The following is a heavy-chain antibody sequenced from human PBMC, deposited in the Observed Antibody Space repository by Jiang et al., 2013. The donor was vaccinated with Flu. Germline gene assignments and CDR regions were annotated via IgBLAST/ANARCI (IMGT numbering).Heavy chain of an antibody. Sequence: VQLVESGGGVVQPGGSLRLSCVTSGFTFSRYGMHWVRQAPGKGLEWLAFIQYDGSNKYNVDSVKGRFTISRDNSKNTVYLQMNSLRPEDTAVYYCVKDPALGGARDYWGQGTLVTVSS. CDR2: IQYDGSNK. J-gene: IGHJ4*02. CDR3: VKDPALGGARDY. V-gene: IGHV3-30*02. D-gene: IGHD2-21*01. CDR1: GFTFSRYG.